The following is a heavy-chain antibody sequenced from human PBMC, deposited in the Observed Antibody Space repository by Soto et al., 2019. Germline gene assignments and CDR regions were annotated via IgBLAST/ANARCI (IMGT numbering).Heavy chain of an antibody. CDR2: VNSVGST. Sequence: VQLVETGGGLIQPGGSLRLSCAASGFSVSSNYMSWVRQAPGKGLEWVSVVNSVGSTYYADSVKGRFAVSRDESKNRVYLEMNSLRAEDTAVYYCARDYGAAPTSAYWGQGTLVTVSS. CDR3: ARDYGAAPTSAY. D-gene: IGHD4-17*01. V-gene: IGHV3-53*02. J-gene: IGHJ4*02. CDR1: GFSVSSNY.